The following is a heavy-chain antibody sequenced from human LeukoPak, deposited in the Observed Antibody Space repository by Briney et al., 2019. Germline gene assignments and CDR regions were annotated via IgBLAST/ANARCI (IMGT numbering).Heavy chain of an antibody. D-gene: IGHD6-13*01. CDR3: ARYGIAAAGTD. J-gene: IGHJ4*02. CDR2: IYHSGST. CDR1: GGSISSSNW. Sequence: KPSETLSLTCAVSGGSISSSNWWSWVRQPPGKGLEWIGEIYHSGSTNYNPSLQSRVTISLDKSKNQFSLRLTSVTAADMAVYYCARYGIAAAGTDWGQGTLVTVSS. V-gene: IGHV4-4*02.